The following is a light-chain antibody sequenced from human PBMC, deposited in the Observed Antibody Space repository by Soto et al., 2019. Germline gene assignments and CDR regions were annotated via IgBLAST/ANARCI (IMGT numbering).Light chain of an antibody. CDR1: STDVGGYPY. CDR2: EVS. Sequence: QSALTQPPSASGSPGQSVTISGTGTSTDVGGYPYVSWYQQQPGKAPKVIIAEVSKRPSGGPDRFSGSKSGNTGSLTVSGLQAEDEADYYCSSYAGSNNYVFGTGTKLTVL. V-gene: IGLV2-8*01. CDR3: SSYAGSNNYV. J-gene: IGLJ1*01.